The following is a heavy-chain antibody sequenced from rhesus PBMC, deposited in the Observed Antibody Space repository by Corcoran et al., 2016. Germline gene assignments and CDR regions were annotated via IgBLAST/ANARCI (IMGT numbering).Heavy chain of an antibody. D-gene: IGHD2-15*01. Sequence: QVQLQESGPGLVKPSETLSLTCAVSGGSISGYYYWSWIRQPPGKGLEWIGGMYGSGGSNYLNPSLKSRVTLSVDTSKNQFSLKLSSVTAADTAVYYCASGYCSSTYCSSFDYWGQGVLVTVSS. CDR1: GGSISGYYY. J-gene: IGHJ4*01. CDR3: ASGYCSSTYCSSFDY. V-gene: IGHV4S14*01. CDR2: MYGSGGSN.